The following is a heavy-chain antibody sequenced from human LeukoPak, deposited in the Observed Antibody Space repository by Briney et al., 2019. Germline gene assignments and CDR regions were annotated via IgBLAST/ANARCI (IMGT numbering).Heavy chain of an antibody. CDR3: AKDLYPEVVDIVGHGY. Sequence: QTGGSLRLSCAASGFTFSSYAMSWVRQAPGKGQEWVSAISGSGGSTYYADSVKGRFTISRDNSKNTLYLQMNSLRAEDTAVYYCAKDLYPEVVDIVGHGYWGQGTLVTVSS. D-gene: IGHD5-12*01. CDR2: ISGSGGST. CDR1: GFTFSSYA. V-gene: IGHV3-23*01. J-gene: IGHJ4*02.